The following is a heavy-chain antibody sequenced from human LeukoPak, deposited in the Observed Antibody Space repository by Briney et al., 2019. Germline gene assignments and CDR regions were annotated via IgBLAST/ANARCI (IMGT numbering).Heavy chain of an antibody. V-gene: IGHV3-21*01. CDR3: ARGQHCGGDRFYFDC. CDR2: ISTSSSYM. J-gene: IGHJ4*02. Sequence: PGGSLRLSCAVSGFTFSNYNMNWVRQAPGKGLEWVSFISTSSSYMYYADSVKGRFTISRDNAKNSLFLQMNSLGAEDTAVYYCARGQHCGGDRFYFDCWGQGTLVTVSS. CDR1: GFTFSNYN. D-gene: IGHD2-21*01.